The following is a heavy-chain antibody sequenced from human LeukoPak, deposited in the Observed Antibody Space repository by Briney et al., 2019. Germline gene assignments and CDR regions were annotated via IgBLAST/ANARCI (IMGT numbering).Heavy chain of an antibody. CDR1: GFTFSNYW. CDR2: ISGSGGGT. Sequence: PGGSLRLSCAASGFTFSNYWMYWVRQAPGKGLEWVSAISGSGGGTYYSDSVKGRFTISRDNSENTLYLQMNSLRAEDTAVYYCAKEADTIIVLKRYLDYWGQGTLVTVSS. J-gene: IGHJ4*02. CDR3: AKEADTIIVLKRYLDY. D-gene: IGHD3-22*01. V-gene: IGHV3-23*01.